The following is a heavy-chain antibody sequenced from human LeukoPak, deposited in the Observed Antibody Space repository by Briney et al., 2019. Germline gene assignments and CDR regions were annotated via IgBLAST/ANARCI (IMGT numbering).Heavy chain of an antibody. CDR1: GFSFGDYS. J-gene: IGHJ5*02. Sequence: GGSLRLSCAASGFSFGDYSMNWVRQAPGKGLEWVSAISGSGGSTYYADSVKGRFTISRDNSKNTLYLQMNSLRAEDTAVYYCAKEGYYYDSSGYKYGWFDPWGQGTLVTVSS. V-gene: IGHV3-23*01. CDR2: ISGSGGST. CDR3: AKEGYYYDSSGYKYGWFDP. D-gene: IGHD3-22*01.